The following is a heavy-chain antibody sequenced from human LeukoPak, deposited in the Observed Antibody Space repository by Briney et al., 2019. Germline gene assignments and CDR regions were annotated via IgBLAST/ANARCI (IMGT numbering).Heavy chain of an antibody. D-gene: IGHD6-13*01. V-gene: IGHV3-23*01. Sequence: GGSLRLSCAASGFTFSSYAMSWVRQAPGKGLEWVSAISGSGGSTYYADSVKGRFTISRDNSKNSLYLQMNSLRAEDTAVYYCAKAHSSSWSYFGYWGQGTLVTVSS. CDR1: GFTFSSYA. J-gene: IGHJ4*02. CDR3: AKAHSSSWSYFGY. CDR2: ISGSGGST.